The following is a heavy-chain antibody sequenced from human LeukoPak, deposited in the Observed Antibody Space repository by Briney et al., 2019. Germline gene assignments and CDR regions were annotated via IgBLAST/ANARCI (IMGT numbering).Heavy chain of an antibody. Sequence: SVKISCKASGGTFSSYAISWVRQAPGQGLEWMGRIIPIFGIANYAQKFQGRVTITADKSTSTAYMELSSLRFEDTAVYYCARGPWYYDSSGPSDRYFQHWGQGTLVTVSS. CDR2: IIPIFGIA. CDR1: GGTFSSYA. V-gene: IGHV1-69*04. J-gene: IGHJ1*01. D-gene: IGHD3-22*01. CDR3: ARGPWYYDSSGPSDRYFQH.